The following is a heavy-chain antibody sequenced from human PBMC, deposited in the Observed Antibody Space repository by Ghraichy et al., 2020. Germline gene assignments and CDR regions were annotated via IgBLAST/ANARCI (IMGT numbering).Heavy chain of an antibody. D-gene: IGHD6-19*01. CDR2: ISWNSGSI. J-gene: IGHJ6*02. Sequence: LSLTCAASGFTFDDYAMHWVRQAPGKGLEWVSGISWNSGSIGYADSVKGRFTISRDNAKNSLYLQMNSLRAEDTALYYCAKDRGSGWYVVGSGYYYYGMDVWGQGPTVTVSS. CDR1: GFTFDDYA. V-gene: IGHV3-9*01. CDR3: AKDRGSGWYVVGSGYYYYGMDV.